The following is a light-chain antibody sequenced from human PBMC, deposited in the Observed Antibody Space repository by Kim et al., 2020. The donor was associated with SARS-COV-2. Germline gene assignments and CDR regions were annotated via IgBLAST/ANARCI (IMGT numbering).Light chain of an antibody. CDR3: QKYDSAPWT. Sequence: AAVGDGVTRTCRASQDMANYLAWEQQKPGKVPKLLVYAASALKAGVPSRFSGRRSGTDFTLTISNLQPEDVATYYCQKYDSAPWTFGQGTKVDIK. CDR2: AAS. V-gene: IGKV1-27*01. J-gene: IGKJ1*01. CDR1: QDMANY.